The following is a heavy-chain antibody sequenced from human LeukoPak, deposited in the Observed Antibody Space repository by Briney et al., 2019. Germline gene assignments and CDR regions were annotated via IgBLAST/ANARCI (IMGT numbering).Heavy chain of an antibody. J-gene: IGHJ5*02. CDR2: ISAYNGNT. D-gene: IGHD2-2*01. Sequence: ASVKVSCKASGYTFTSYGISWVRQAPGQGLEGMGWISAYNGNTNYAQKLQDRVTMTTDTYTSTAYMELRSLRSDDTAVYYCARWGDCSSTSCYGSSRWFDPWGQGTLVTVSS. CDR3: ARWGDCSSTSCYGSSRWFDP. V-gene: IGHV1-18*01. CDR1: GYTFTSYG.